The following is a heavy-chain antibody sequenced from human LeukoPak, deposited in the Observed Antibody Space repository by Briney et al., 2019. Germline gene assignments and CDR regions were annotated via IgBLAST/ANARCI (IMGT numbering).Heavy chain of an antibody. J-gene: IGHJ4*02. Sequence: GGSLRLSCAASGFTLSSYWMHWVRQAPGKEPVWVSRISGDASITNYADSVKGRSTISRDSAKNTLYLQMNSLRVEDTAVYHCARAYGSGYVYWGQGTLVTVSS. D-gene: IGHD3-10*01. CDR2: ISGDASIT. V-gene: IGHV3-74*01. CDR3: ARAYGSGYVY. CDR1: GFTLSSYW.